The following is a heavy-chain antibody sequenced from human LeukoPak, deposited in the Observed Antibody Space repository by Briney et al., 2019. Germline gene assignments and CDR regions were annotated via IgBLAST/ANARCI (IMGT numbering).Heavy chain of an antibody. J-gene: IGHJ4*02. CDR3: ARDRWFGA. Sequence: SETLSLTCTVSGGSVSSGSYYWRWLRQPPGTGLEWIGYIYYSGSTNYNPSLKSRVTISVDTSKNQFSLKLSSVTAADTAVYYCARDRWFGAWGQGTLVAVSS. V-gene: IGHV4-61*01. CDR2: IYYSGST. CDR1: GGSVSSGSYY. D-gene: IGHD3-10*01.